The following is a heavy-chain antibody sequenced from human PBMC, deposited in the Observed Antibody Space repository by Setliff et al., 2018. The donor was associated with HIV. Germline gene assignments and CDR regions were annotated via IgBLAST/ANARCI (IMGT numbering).Heavy chain of an antibody. Sequence: GGSLRLSCAASGFTFSTYEMNWVRQAPGKGLEWVSYISHTSMIYYADSVKGRFTISRDNAKNSLYLQMSSLRAEDTAMYYCARGHTIGALLRHFDCWGQGTLVTVSS. D-gene: IGHD1-1*01. CDR3: ARGHTIGALLRHFDC. V-gene: IGHV3-48*03. CDR2: ISHTSMI. CDR1: GFTFSTYE. J-gene: IGHJ4*02.